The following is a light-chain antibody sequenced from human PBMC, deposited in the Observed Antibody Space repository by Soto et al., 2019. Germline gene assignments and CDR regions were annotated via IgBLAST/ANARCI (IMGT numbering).Light chain of an antibody. Sequence: DVQMTQSPASLSASAGDRVTITCQASQGISNYLNWYQQKPGKAPKLLIFDASNLETGVPSRFSGSGSGTDFSFSISCLQPEDIATYYCQQYDNLPYTFGQGTKLEIK. V-gene: IGKV1-33*01. J-gene: IGKJ2*01. CDR3: QQYDNLPYT. CDR2: DAS. CDR1: QGISNY.